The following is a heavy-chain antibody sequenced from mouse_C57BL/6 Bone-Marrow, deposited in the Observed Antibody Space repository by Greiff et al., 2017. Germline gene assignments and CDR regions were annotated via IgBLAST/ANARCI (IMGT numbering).Heavy chain of an antibody. D-gene: IGHD1-1*01. J-gene: IGHJ3*01. CDR2: IDPENGDT. V-gene: IGHV14-4*01. Sequence: VQLQPSGAELVRPGASVKLSCTASGFNIKDDYMPWVKQRPEQGLEWIGWIDPENGDTEYASKFQGKATITADTSSNTAYLQLSSLTSEDTAVYYCTCYGSGAYWGQGTLVTVSA. CDR1: GFNIKDDY. CDR3: TCYGSGAY.